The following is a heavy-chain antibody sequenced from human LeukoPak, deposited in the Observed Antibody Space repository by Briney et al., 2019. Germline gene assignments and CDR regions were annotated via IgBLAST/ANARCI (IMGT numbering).Heavy chain of an antibody. J-gene: IGHJ4*02. V-gene: IGHV3-23*01. Sequence: PGGSLRLSCAASGFTFTTYSLTWVRQAPGKGLEWASAISNSGGSTHYADSVKGRFTIPRDNSKSTLYLQMSSLRAEDTAVYYCAKIGFPTTVLTPGTVWWGQGTLVTVSS. CDR3: AKIGFPTTVLTPGTVW. CDR1: GFTFTTYS. CDR2: ISNSGGST. D-gene: IGHD4-23*01.